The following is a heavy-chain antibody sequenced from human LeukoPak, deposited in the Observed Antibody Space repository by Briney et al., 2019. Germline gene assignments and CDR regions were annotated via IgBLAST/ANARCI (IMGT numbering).Heavy chain of an antibody. Sequence: GASLRLSCAASGFTFSSYWMSWVRQAPGKGLEWVANIKRDGSEKYYVDSVKGRFTISRDNAKTSLYLQMNSLTAEDTAVYYCARFLTAIAVAGLFDYWGQGTLVTVSS. V-gene: IGHV3-7*01. J-gene: IGHJ4*02. D-gene: IGHD6-19*01. CDR3: ARFLTAIAVAGLFDY. CDR1: GFTFSSYW. CDR2: IKRDGSEK.